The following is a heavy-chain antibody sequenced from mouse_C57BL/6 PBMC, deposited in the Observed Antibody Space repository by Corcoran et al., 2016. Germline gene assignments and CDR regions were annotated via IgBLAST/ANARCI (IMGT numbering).Heavy chain of an antibody. V-gene: IGHV1-18*01. Sequence: EVQLQQSGPELVKPGASVKIPCKASGYTFTDYNMDWVKQSHGKSLEWIGDINPNNGGTIYNQKFKGKATLTVDKSSSTAYMELRSLTSEDTAVYYCARSAYDYVRVFDYWGQGTTLTVSS. CDR1: GYTFTDYN. D-gene: IGHD2-4*01. J-gene: IGHJ2*01. CDR2: INPNNGGT. CDR3: ARSAYDYVRVFDY.